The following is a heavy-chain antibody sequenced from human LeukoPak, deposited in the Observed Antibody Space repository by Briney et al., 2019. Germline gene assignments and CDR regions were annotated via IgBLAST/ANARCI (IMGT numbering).Heavy chain of an antibody. CDR2: IHSSGST. V-gene: IGHV4-4*07. D-gene: IGHD5-24*01. CDR3: ARGRPVEMATINDY. J-gene: IGHJ4*02. CDR1: GGSITSYY. Sequence: SETLSLTCTVSGGSITSYYWSWIRQPAGKGLEWIGRIHSSGSTSYNPSLKSRVTMSVDTSKNQYSLKLSSVTAADTAVYYCARGRPVEMATINDYWGQGTLVTVSS.